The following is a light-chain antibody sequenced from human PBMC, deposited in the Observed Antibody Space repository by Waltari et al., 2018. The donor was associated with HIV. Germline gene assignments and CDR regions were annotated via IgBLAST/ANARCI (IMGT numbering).Light chain of an antibody. CDR3: QSADSSGTPWV. CDR2: KDS. J-gene: IGLJ3*02. V-gene: IGLV3-25*03. CDR1: ALPKQY. Sequence: SYELTQPPSVSVSPGQTARITCSGDALPKQYAYWYQQKPGQAPVLVIYKDSERPSGIPERFFGSSSGTTVTLTISGVQAEDEAGYYCQSADSSGTPWVFGGGTKLTVL.